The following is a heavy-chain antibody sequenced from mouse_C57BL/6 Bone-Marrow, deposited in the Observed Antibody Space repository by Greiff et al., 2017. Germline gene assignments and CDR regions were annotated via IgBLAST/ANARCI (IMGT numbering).Heavy chain of an antibody. D-gene: IGHD2-3*01. J-gene: IGHJ3*01. CDR3: ARSGYYAWFAY. V-gene: IGHV1-19*01. Sequence: DVQLQESGPVLVKPGASVKMSCKASGYTFTDYYMNWVKQSHGKSLEWIGVINPYNGGTSYNQKFKGKATLTVDKSSSTAYMELNSLTSEDSAVYYCARSGYYAWFAYWGQGTLVTVSA. CDR2: INPYNGGT. CDR1: GYTFTDYY.